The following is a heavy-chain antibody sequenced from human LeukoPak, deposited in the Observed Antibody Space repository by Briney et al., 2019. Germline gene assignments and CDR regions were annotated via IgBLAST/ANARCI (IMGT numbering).Heavy chain of an antibody. Sequence: PGGSLRLSCAASGFTFSSYGMHWVRQAPGKGLEWVAVISYDGSNKYYADSVKGRFTISRDNSKNTLYLQMNSLRAEDTAVYYCAKGGSGSYFGAFDIWGQGTMVTVSS. CDR3: AKGGSGSYFGAFDI. V-gene: IGHV3-30*18. J-gene: IGHJ3*02. CDR1: GFTFSSYG. D-gene: IGHD1-26*01. CDR2: ISYDGSNK.